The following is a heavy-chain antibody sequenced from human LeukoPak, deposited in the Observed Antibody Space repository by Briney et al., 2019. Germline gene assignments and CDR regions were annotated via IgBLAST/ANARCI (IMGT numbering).Heavy chain of an antibody. D-gene: IGHD6-13*01. Sequence: ASVKVSCKASGGTFSSYATSWVRQAPGQGLEWMGGIIPIFGTANYAQKFQGRVTITADESTSTAYMELSSLRSEDTAVYYCARDLPGGEQQYLYYYYGMDVWGQGTTVTVSS. V-gene: IGHV1-69*13. CDR1: GGTFSSYA. CDR2: IIPIFGTA. CDR3: ARDLPGGEQQYLYYYYGMDV. J-gene: IGHJ6*02.